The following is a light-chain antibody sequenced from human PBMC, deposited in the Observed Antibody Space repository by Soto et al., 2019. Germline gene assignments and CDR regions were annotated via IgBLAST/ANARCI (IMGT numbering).Light chain of an antibody. CDR3: KQSYSTHLT. J-gene: IGKJ1*01. CDR1: QGISSY. CDR2: AEY. Sequence: DIQMTQSPSKVSPPVGHTRNIMCRASQGISSYLAWYQQKPGKDPKILIYAEYSLQSGVTSRFSGSGSGTDFTLTIRSLQPEDFATYYCKQSYSTHLTFGQGTKVDIK. V-gene: IGKV1-39*01.